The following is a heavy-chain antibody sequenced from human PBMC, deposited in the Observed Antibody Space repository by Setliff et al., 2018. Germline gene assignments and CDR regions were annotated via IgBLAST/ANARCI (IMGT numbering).Heavy chain of an antibody. CDR3: ARVSQYSSGWYYYYYGMDV. CDR2: IYYSGST. J-gene: IGHJ6*02. Sequence: PSETLSLTCTVSGGSISSGSYYWSWIRQPAGKGLEWIGYIYYSGSTNYNPSLKSRVTISVDTSKNQFSLKLNYVTAADTAVYYCARVSQYSSGWYYYYYGMDVWGQGTTVTVSS. CDR1: GGSISSGSYY. D-gene: IGHD6-19*01. V-gene: IGHV4-61*10.